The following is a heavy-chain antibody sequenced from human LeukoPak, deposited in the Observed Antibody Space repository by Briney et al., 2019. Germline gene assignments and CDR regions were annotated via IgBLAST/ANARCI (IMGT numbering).Heavy chain of an antibody. V-gene: IGHV4-38-2*01. CDR1: GYSISSGYY. J-gene: IGHJ4*02. CDR3: ARSSSSGYLDY. D-gene: IGHD6-6*01. Sequence: NPSETLSLTCAVSGYSISSGYYWAWIRPPPGKGLEGIGSIYHSGSTHYNPSLKSRVTISVDTSKNHFSLKLSSVTAADTAVYYCARSSSSGYLDYWGQGALVTVSS. CDR2: IYHSGST.